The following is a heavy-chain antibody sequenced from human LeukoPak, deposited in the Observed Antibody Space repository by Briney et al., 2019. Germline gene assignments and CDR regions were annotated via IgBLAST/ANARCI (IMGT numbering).Heavy chain of an antibody. CDR3: ALRDGLDY. CDR1: GFTFSSYG. CDR2: ISYDGSNQ. J-gene: IGHJ4*02. Sequence: GGSLRLSCAASGFTFSSYGMHWVRQAPGKGLEWVAVISYDGSNQYYADSVKGRFTISRDNSKNTLYLQMNSLRAEDTAVYYCALRDGLDYWGQGTLVTVSS. D-gene: IGHD4-17*01. V-gene: IGHV3-30*03.